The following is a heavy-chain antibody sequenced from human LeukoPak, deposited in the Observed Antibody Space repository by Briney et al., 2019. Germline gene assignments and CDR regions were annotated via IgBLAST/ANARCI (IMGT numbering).Heavy chain of an antibody. J-gene: IGHJ4*02. V-gene: IGHV3-30-3*01. CDR1: GFTFSSYA. Sequence: PGGSLRLSCAASGFTFSSYAMHWVRQAPGKGLEWVAVISYDGSNKYYADSVKGRFTISRDNSKNTLYLQMNSLRAEDTAVYYCASGIVVVTATHEASTDYWGQGTLSPSPQ. CDR3: ASGIVVVTATHEASTDY. D-gene: IGHD2-21*02. CDR2: ISYDGSNK.